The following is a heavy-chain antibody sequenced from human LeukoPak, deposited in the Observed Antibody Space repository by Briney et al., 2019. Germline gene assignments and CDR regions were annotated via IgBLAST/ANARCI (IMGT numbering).Heavy chain of an antibody. D-gene: IGHD3-10*01. V-gene: IGHV3-23*01. Sequence: PGGSLRLSCAASGFTFSSYAMSWVRQAPGKGPEWVSGISGSGGSTYYADSVKDRFTISRDNSKNTLYLQMNSLRAEDTAVYYCAQKGYGSLTYFDSWGQGTLVTVSS. CDR2: ISGSGGST. J-gene: IGHJ4*02. CDR3: AQKGYGSLTYFDS. CDR1: GFTFSSYA.